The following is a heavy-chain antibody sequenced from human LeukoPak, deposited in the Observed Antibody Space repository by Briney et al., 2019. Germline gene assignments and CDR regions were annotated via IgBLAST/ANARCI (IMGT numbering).Heavy chain of an antibody. CDR3: ARDIRSMTTDY. J-gene: IGHJ4*02. CDR2: ISSSSSYI. V-gene: IGHV3-21*01. D-gene: IGHD4-17*01. CDR1: GFTFSSHS. Sequence: GGSLRLSCAASGFTFSSHSMNWVRQAPGKGLEWVSSISSSSSYIYYADSVKGRFTISRDNAKNLLYLQMNSLRAEDTAVYYCARDIRSMTTDYWGQGTLVTVSS.